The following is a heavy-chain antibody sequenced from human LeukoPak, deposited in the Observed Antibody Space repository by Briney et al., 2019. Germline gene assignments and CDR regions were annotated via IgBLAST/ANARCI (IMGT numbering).Heavy chain of an antibody. CDR1: GASLSSYY. CDR3: ARGADQDYYYGMDV. J-gene: IGHJ6*02. V-gene: IGHV4-4*07. CDR2: IYTSGST. Sequence: SETLSLTCTVSGASLSSYYRSWIRQLAGKGLEWIGRIYTSGSTNYNPSVKSRVTMSVDTSKNQFSLKLSSVTAADAAGYYCARGADQDYYYGMDVWGQGTTVTVSS. D-gene: IGHD2-2*01.